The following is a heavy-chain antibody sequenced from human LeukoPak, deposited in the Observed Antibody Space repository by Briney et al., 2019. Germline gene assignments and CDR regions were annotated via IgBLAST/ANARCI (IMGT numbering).Heavy chain of an antibody. D-gene: IGHD6-19*01. CDR1: GFTFNRYG. V-gene: IGHV3-74*01. CDR3: ARVAVGEYHFDY. CDR2: INTDGTTT. J-gene: IGHJ4*02. Sequence: GGSLRLSCAASGFTFNRYGMHWVRQAPGKGLVWVSRINTDGTTTSYADSVKGRFTISRDNAKNTLYLQMNSLRVEDTAVYYCARVAVGEYHFDYWGQGTVVTVSS.